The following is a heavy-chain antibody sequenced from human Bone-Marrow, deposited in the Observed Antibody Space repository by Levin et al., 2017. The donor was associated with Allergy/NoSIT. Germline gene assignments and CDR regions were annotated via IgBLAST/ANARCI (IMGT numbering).Heavy chain of an antibody. Sequence: SETLSLTCSVSGGSISSYHWSWIRQPAGKGLEWIGRIYTSGSTNYNPSLKSRVTMSVDTSKNQFSLKLSSVTAADTAVYYCAREVARAGGSGTSNGWFDPWGQGTLVTVSS. D-gene: IGHD3-10*01. V-gene: IGHV4-4*07. CDR1: GGSISSYH. J-gene: IGHJ5*02. CDR3: AREVARAGGSGTSNGWFDP. CDR2: IYTSGST.